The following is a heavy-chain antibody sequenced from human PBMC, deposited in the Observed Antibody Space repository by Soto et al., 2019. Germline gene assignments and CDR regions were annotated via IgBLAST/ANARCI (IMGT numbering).Heavy chain of an antibody. CDR1: GFTFSSYA. J-gene: IGHJ3*02. Sequence: GGSLRLSCAASGFTFSSYAMSWVRQAPGKGLDWVSAISGSGGSTYYADSVKGRFTISRDNSKNTLYLQMNSLRAEDTAVYYCAKDRDYDFWSGNPDAFDIWGQGTMVTVSS. CDR2: ISGSGGST. D-gene: IGHD3-3*01. CDR3: AKDRDYDFWSGNPDAFDI. V-gene: IGHV3-23*01.